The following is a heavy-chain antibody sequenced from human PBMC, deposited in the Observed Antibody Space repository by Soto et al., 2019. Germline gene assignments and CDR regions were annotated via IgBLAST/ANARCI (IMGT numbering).Heavy chain of an antibody. CDR3: ARVHDY. V-gene: IGHV4-30-2*01. CDR2: IYHSGST. Sequence: SETLSLTCAFSGCSISSGGYSWSWIRQPPGKGLEWIGYIYHSGSTYYNPSLKSRVTISVDRSKNQFSLKLSSVTAADTAVYYCARVHDYWGQGTLVTVSS. CDR1: GCSISSGGYS. J-gene: IGHJ4*02.